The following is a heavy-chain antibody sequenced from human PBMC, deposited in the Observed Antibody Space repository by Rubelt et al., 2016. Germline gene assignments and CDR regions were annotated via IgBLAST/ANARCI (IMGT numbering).Heavy chain of an antibody. Sequence: EVQLVESGGGLVQPGGSLRLSCAASGFTFSCYVMSWVRQAPGKGLEWVSAISDDGDITYYADPVKGRFTISRDNSKNTPYLQMNSLRAEDTAVYYCARDLLSRSRITTLDYWGQGTLVTVSS. CDR1: GFTFSCYV. CDR2: ISDDGDIT. CDR3: ARDLLSRSRITTLDY. D-gene: IGHD4-11*01. V-gene: IGHV3-23*04. J-gene: IGHJ4*02.